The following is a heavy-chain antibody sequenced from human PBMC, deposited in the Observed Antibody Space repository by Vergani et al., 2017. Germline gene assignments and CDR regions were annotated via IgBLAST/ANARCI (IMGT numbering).Heavy chain of an antibody. V-gene: IGHV2-26*01. J-gene: IGHJ6*02. D-gene: IGHD1-7*01. Sequence: QVTLKESGPVLVKPTETLTLTCTVSGFSLSNARMGVSWIRQPPGKALEWLAHIFSNDEKSYSTSLKSRLTISKDTSKSQVVLTMNNMDPVDTATYYCGLGWLVELGGYYYYGMDVWGQGTTVTVSS. CDR2: IFSNDEK. CDR3: GLGWLVELGGYYYYGMDV. CDR1: GFSLSNARMG.